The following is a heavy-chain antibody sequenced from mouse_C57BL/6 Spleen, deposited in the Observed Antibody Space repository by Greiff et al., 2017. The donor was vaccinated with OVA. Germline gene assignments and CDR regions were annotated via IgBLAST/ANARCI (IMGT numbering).Heavy chain of an antibody. CDR1: GFNIKDYY. CDR2: IDPEDGDT. J-gene: IGHJ2*01. CDR3: TTFTTVVATSYFDY. D-gene: IGHD1-1*01. Sequence: VQLQQSGAELVRPGASVKLSCTASGFNIKDYYMHWVKQRPEQGLEWIGRIDPEDGDTEYAPKFQGKATMTADTSSNTAYLQLSSLTSEDTAVYYCTTFTTVVATSYFDYGGQGTTLTVSS. V-gene: IGHV14-1*01.